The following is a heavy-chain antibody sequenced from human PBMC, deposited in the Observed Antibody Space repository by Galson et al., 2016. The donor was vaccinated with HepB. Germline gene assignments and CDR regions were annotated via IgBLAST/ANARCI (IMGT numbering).Heavy chain of an antibody. CDR1: GYSFPHFW. D-gene: IGHD2-15*01. CDR3: VRDGYCSGGSCSSKFFFDY. J-gene: IGHJ4*02. V-gene: IGHV5-51*01. CDR2: IFPSDSDT. Sequence: QSGAEVKKPGESLKISCQASGYSFPHFWIGWVRQMPGKGLEWMGVIFPSDSDTTYNPSFEGQVTISADPSSDTVYLQWNSLKASDTAMYYCVRDGYCSGGSCSSKFFFDYWGQGTLVTVSS.